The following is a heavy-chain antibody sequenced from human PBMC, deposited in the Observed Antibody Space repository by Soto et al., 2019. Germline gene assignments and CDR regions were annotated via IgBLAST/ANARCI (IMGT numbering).Heavy chain of an antibody. Sequence: PVGSLRLSCAASGFTFSSYAMHWVRQAPGKGLEWVAVISYDGSNKYYADSVKGRFTISRDNSKNTLYLQMNSLRAEDTAVYYCARLRNYDFWSGYWSPWGQGTLVTVS. CDR3: ARLRNYDFWSGYWSP. CDR1: GFTFSSYA. D-gene: IGHD3-3*01. CDR2: ISYDGSNK. J-gene: IGHJ5*02. V-gene: IGHV3-30-3*01.